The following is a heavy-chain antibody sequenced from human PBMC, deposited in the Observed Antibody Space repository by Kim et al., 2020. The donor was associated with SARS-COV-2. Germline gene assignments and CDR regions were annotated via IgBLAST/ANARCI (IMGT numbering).Heavy chain of an antibody. CDR1: GFTFSNYW. V-gene: IGHV3-7*03. J-gene: IGHJ4*02. CDR3: TTAIRGATGY. D-gene: IGHD3-10*01. CDR2: IKQDGSQK. Sequence: GGSLRLSCAASGFTFSNYWMNSVRQAPGKGLEWVANIKQDGSQKSYMDSVKGRFTISRDNAKNSLYLQMNSLRAEDTAVYYCTTAIRGATGYWGQGTLVTVSS.